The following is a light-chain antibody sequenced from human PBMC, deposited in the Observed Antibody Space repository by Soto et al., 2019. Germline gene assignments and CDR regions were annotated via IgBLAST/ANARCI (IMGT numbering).Light chain of an antibody. J-gene: IGKJ1*01. Sequence: EIVLTQSPVTLSLSPGERATLSCRASQSVRTYLAWYQVKPGQAPSLLIYGASTRATGIPDRFSGGGSGTDFTLTISRLEPEDFAVYFCHQYGDSPQTFGQGTKVDIK. CDR3: HQYGDSPQT. CDR2: GAS. V-gene: IGKV3-20*01. CDR1: QSVRTY.